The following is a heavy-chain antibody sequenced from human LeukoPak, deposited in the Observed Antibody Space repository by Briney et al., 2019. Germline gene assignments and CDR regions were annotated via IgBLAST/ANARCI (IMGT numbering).Heavy chain of an antibody. J-gene: IGHJ4*02. D-gene: IGHD1-26*01. V-gene: IGHV4-34*01. CDR1: GGSFSGYY. CDR3: ARGPAVGAHDY. Sequence: SETLSLTCAVCGGSFSGYYWSWIRQPPGKGLEWIGEINHSGSTNYNPSLKSRVTISVDTSKNQFSLKLSSVTAADTAVYYCARGPAVGAHDYWGQGTLVTVSS. CDR2: INHSGST.